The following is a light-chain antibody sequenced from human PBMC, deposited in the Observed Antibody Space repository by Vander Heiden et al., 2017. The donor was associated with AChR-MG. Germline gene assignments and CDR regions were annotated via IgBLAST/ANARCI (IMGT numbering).Light chain of an antibody. CDR3: NSYTRTSTWV. Sequence: QSALTQPASVSGSPGQSLTISCPGTSSDVGDYDYVSWFQQHPGKAPKLVIYEVKNRPSGVSSRFSGSKSGNTASLTSSGLQAEDEADYYCNSYTRTSTWVFGGGTKLTVL. V-gene: IGLV2-14*01. CDR1: SSDVGDYDY. J-gene: IGLJ3*02. CDR2: EVK.